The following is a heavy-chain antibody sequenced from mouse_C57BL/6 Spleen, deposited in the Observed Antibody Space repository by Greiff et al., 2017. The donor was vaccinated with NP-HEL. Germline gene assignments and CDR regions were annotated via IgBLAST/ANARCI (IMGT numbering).Heavy chain of an antibody. Sequence: EVKLVESGGGLVQPKGSLKLSCAASGFTFNTYAMHWVRQAPGKGLEWVARIRSKSSNYATYYADSVKERFTISRDDPQSMIYLQMNNLKTEDTAFYYCGRGITTVVAPYAMDYWGQGTSVTVSS. J-gene: IGHJ4*01. D-gene: IGHD1-1*01. CDR3: GRGITTVVAPYAMDY. CDR2: IRSKSSNYAT. V-gene: IGHV10-3*01. CDR1: GFTFNTYA.